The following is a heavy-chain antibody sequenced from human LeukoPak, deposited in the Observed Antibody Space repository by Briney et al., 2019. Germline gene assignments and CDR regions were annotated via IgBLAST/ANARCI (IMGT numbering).Heavy chain of an antibody. V-gene: IGHV3-23*01. CDR1: GFTFSSYA. Sequence: GGSLRLSCAASGFTFSSYAMSWVRQAPGKGLEWVSAISGSGGSTYYADSVKGRFTISRDNSKNTLYLQMNSLRAEDTAVYYCAKDSVAAVCGYYFDYWGQGTLVTVSS. CDR3: AKDSVAAVCGYYFDY. CDR2: ISGSGGST. J-gene: IGHJ4*02. D-gene: IGHD6-19*01.